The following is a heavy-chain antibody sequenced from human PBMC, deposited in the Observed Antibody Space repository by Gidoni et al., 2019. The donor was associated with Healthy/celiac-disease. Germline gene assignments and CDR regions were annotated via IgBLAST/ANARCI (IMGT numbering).Heavy chain of an antibody. D-gene: IGHD3-10*01. Sequence: QLQLQESGPGLVKPSETLSLTCTVSGGSLSSSSYYWGWIRQPPGKGLAWIGSIYYSGSTYYNPSLKSRVTISVDTSKNQFSLKLSSVTAADTAVYYCGTLGSYGSGSQEFDPWGQGTLVTVSS. CDR1: GGSLSSSSYY. CDR2: IYYSGST. CDR3: GTLGSYGSGSQEFDP. V-gene: IGHV4-39*01. J-gene: IGHJ5*02.